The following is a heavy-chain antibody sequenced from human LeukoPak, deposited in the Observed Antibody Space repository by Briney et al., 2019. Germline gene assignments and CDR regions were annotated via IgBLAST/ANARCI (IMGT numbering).Heavy chain of an antibody. Sequence: GGSLRLSCAASGFTFSNAWMSWVRQAPGRGLEWVGRIKSKTDGGTTDYAAPVKGRFTISRDDSKNTLYLQMNSLKTEDTAVYYCTTEGDILTGFDYWGQGTLVTVSS. D-gene: IGHD3-9*01. CDR2: IKSKTDGGTT. V-gene: IGHV3-15*01. CDR1: GFTFSNAW. J-gene: IGHJ4*02. CDR3: TTEGDILTGFDY.